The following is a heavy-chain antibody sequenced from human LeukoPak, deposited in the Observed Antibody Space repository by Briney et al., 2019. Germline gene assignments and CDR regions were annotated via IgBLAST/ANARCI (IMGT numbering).Heavy chain of an antibody. V-gene: IGHV1-8*01. CDR2: MNPKNGNT. CDR1: GYTFISYD. D-gene: IGHD6-19*01. CDR3: AGGKQWLPPIDY. Sequence: EASVKVSCKASGYTFISYDINWVRQATGQGLEWMGWMNPKNGNTGYAQKFQGRVTMTRNTSISTAYMELSSLRSEDTAVYYCAGGKQWLPPIDYWGQGTLLTVSS. J-gene: IGHJ4*02.